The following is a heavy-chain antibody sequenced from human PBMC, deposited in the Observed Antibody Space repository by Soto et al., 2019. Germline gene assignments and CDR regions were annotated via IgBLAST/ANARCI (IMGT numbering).Heavy chain of an antibody. V-gene: IGHV1-18*01. CDR3: ARDGTGIAVAPIDY. J-gene: IGHJ4*02. D-gene: IGHD6-19*01. Sequence: ASVKVSCKASGYTFTSYGISWVRQAPGQGLEWMGWISAYNSNTNYAQKLQGRVTMTTDTSTSTAYMELRSLRSDDSAVYYCARDGTGIAVAPIDYWGQGTLVTVSS. CDR1: GYTFTSYG. CDR2: ISAYNSNT.